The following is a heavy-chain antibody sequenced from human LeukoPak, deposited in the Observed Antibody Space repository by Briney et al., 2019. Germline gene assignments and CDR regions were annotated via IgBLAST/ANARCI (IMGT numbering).Heavy chain of an antibody. V-gene: IGHV4-59*11. D-gene: IGHD3-22*01. CDR3: ARERYYYDSSGYYYFDY. J-gene: IGHJ4*02. CDR2: IYYSGST. Sequence: PSETLSLTCTVSGGSISSHYWSWIRQPPGKGLEWMGYIYYSGSTNYNPSLKSRVTISVDTSKNQFSLKLSSVTAADTAVYYCARERYYYDSSGYYYFDYWGQGTLVTVSS. CDR1: GGSISSHY.